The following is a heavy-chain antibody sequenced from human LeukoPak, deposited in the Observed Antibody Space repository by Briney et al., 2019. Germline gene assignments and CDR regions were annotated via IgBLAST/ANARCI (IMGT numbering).Heavy chain of an antibody. J-gene: IGHJ4*02. CDR2: IYSGGST. CDR3: ARNCRSLGCPN. D-gene: IGHD2-15*01. Sequence: PGGSLRLSCAASGFTVSSNYMSWVRQAPGKGLEWVSVIYSGGSTYYADSVKGRFTISRDNSKNTLYLQMNSLRAEDTAVYYCARNCRSLGCPNWGQGTLVTVSS. CDR1: GFTVSSNY. V-gene: IGHV3-66*01.